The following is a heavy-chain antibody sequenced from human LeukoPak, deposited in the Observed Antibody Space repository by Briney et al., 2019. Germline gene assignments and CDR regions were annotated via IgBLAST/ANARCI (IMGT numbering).Heavy chain of an antibody. CDR2: IIPIFGTA. J-gene: IGHJ6*03. D-gene: IGHD3-22*01. V-gene: IGHV1-69*05. Sequence: SVKVSCKASGGTFSSYAISWVRQAPGQGLEWMGGIIPIFGTANYAQKFQGRVTITTDESTSKAYMELSSLRSEDTAVYYCARTSPRDLYDSSGYYHYYYYMDVWGKGTTVTVSS. CDR3: ARTSPRDLYDSSGYYHYYYYMDV. CDR1: GGTFSSYA.